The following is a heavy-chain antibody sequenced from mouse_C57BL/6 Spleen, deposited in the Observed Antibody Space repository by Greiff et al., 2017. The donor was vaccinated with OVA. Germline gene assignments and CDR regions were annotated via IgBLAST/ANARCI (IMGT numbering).Heavy chain of an antibody. CDR2: IDPSDSYT. D-gene: IGHD2-5*01. V-gene: IGHV1-69*01. Sequence: QVQLKQPGAELVMPGASVKLSCKASGYTFTSYWMHWVKQRPGQGLEWIGEIDPSDSYTNYNQKFKGKSTLTVDKSSSTAYMQLSSLTSEDSAVYYCARGTGYSNYVAMDYWGQGTSVTVSS. CDR3: ARGTGYSNYVAMDY. J-gene: IGHJ4*01. CDR1: GYTFTSYW.